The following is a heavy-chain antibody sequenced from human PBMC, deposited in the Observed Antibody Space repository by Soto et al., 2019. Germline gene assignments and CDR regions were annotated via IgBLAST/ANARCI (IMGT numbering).Heavy chain of an antibody. CDR3: ARGGEWFGDPMGCDY. CDR2: ISYDGSNK. V-gene: IGHV3-30-3*01. CDR1: GFTFSSYA. J-gene: IGHJ4*02. D-gene: IGHD3-10*01. Sequence: QVQLVESGGGVVQPGRSLRLSCAASGFTFSSYAMHWVRQAPGKGLEWVAVISYDGSNKYYADSVKGRVTISRDNSKNTLYLQMNSLRAEDTAVYYCARGGEWFGDPMGCDYWGQGTLVTVSS.